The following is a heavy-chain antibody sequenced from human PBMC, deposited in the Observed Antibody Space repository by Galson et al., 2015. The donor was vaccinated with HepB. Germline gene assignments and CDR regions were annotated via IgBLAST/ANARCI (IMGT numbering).Heavy chain of an antibody. D-gene: IGHD2-8*02. Sequence: SLRLSCAASGFTFNNYAMSWVRQAPGKGLQWVSSINISDNSTYYADSVKGRFTISRDNSKNTLHLQMNSLKVEDAAIYYCAKEPRYSSDIGGVGFPVDWGQGTLVTVSS. CDR1: GFTFNNYA. V-gene: IGHV3-23*01. CDR3: AKEPRYSSDIGGVGFPVD. CDR2: INISDNST. J-gene: IGHJ4*02.